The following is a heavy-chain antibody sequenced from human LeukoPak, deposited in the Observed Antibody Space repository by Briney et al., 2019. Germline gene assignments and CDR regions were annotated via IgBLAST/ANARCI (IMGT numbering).Heavy chain of an antibody. V-gene: IGHV1-69*04. CDR1: GGTVSSYA. CDR3: ARVLRKGFWRDYYYYGMDV. D-gene: IGHD3-3*01. J-gene: IGHJ6*02. CDR2: IIPIFGIA. Sequence: SVKVSCKASGGTVSSYAVSWVRQAPGQGLEWMGRIIPIFGIANYAQKFQGRVTITADKSTSTAYMELSSLRSEDTAVYCSARVLRKGFWRDYYYYGMDVWGQGTTVTVPS.